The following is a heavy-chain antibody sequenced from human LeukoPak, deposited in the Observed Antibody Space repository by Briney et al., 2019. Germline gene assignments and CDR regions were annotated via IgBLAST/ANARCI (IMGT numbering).Heavy chain of an antibody. CDR3: ASSPFGDYYYGMDV. V-gene: IGHV4-4*07. CDR1: GGSISSYY. Sequence: KTSETLSLTCTVSGGSISSYYWSWIRRPAGKGLEWIGRIYTSGSTNYNPSLKSRVTMSVDTSKNQFSLKLSPVTAADTAVYYCASSPFGDYYYGMDVWGQGTTVTVSS. J-gene: IGHJ6*02. D-gene: IGHD3-10*01. CDR2: IYTSGST.